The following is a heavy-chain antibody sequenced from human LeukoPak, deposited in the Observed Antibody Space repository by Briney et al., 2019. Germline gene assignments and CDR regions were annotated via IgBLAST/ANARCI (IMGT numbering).Heavy chain of an antibody. CDR2: ITPTSHFT. V-gene: IGHV3-48*01. Sequence: GGSLRLSCAASGFTFSSYAMSWVRQAPGKGLEWILKITPTSHFTDYADSVRGRFTISRDNAKNSLYLQMNSLRGDDTAVYYCAREHWWRMDVWGHGTTVIVSS. J-gene: IGHJ6*02. D-gene: IGHD2-15*01. CDR1: GFTFSSYA. CDR3: AREHWWRMDV.